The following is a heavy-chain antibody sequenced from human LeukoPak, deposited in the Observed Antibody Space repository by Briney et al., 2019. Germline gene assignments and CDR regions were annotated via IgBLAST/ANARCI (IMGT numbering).Heavy chain of an antibody. CDR1: GGSISPYY. J-gene: IGHJ4*02. CDR2: MHYSGSA. Sequence: TSETLSLTCTVSGGSISPYYWGWIRQPPGKGLEFIGFMHYSGSANYHPSLKSRVSISLDTSKNQFSLNLSSVTAADTAMYFCASGNGEYAYGYYFDYWGQGSLVTVSS. D-gene: IGHD5-18*01. V-gene: IGHV4-59*01. CDR3: ASGNGEYAYGYYFDY.